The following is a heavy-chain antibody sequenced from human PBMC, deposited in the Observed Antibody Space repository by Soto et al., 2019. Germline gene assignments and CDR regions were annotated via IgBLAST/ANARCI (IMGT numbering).Heavy chain of an antibody. CDR2: IFYTGTT. D-gene: IGHD2-21*02. J-gene: IGHJ4*02. CDR3: ARQRTSVVTQAYFDV. V-gene: IGHV4-39*01. CDR1: GGSISYNSYD. Sequence: SETLSLTCSVSGGSISYNSYDWGWIRQPPGKGLEWIGGIFYTGTTYYSPSLKDRVTMSMDTSKNSFSVNLTSVTAADTAVYFCARQRTSVVTQAYFDVWGPGSLVTVS.